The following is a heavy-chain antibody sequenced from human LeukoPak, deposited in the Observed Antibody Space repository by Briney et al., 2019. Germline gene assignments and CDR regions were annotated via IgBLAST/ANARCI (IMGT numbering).Heavy chain of an antibody. Sequence: GGSLRLSCAASGFTFSSYAMSWVRQAPGKGLEWVSVISGSGGGTNYADSVKGRFTISRDNSKNTLYLQMNSLRAEDTAVYYCGVYSSSWHDYWGQGTLVTVSS. J-gene: IGHJ4*02. D-gene: IGHD6-13*01. CDR2: ISGSGGGT. CDR3: GVYSSSWHDY. CDR1: GFTFSSYA. V-gene: IGHV3-23*01.